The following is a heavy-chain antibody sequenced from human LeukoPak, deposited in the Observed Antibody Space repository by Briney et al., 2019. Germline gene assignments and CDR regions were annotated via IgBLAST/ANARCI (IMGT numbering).Heavy chain of an antibody. V-gene: IGHV4-39*01. J-gene: IGHJ4*02. CDR2: IFYSGNT. CDR1: GGSISSSNYY. CDR3: ARGKSPYRLAAAYFDY. D-gene: IGHD6-13*01. Sequence: PSETLSLTCTVSGGSISSSNYYWGWIRQPPGKGLEWIGNIFYSGNTYYNPSLKSRVTISVDTSKNQFSLKLSSVTAADTAVYYCARGKSPYRLAAAYFDYWGQGTLVTVSS.